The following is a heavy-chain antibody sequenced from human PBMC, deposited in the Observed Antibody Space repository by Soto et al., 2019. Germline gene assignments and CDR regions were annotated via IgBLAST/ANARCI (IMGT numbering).Heavy chain of an antibody. CDR2: IIHIFGTA. D-gene: IGHD3-22*01. V-gene: IGHV1-69*01. J-gene: IGHJ4*02. Sequence: QVQLVQSGAEVQKPGSSVKVSCKASGGTFSSYSIDWVRQAPGQGLEWMGGIIHIFGTANYAQKFQGRITITEDESTSTAYMELRSLRSEDTAVYYCARGVHYDSSSYYYFYWGQGTLVTVSS. CDR3: ARGVHYDSSSYYYFY. CDR1: GGTFSSYS.